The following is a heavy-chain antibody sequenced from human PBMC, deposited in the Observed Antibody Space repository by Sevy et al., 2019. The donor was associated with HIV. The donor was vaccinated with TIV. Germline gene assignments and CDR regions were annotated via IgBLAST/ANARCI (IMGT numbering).Heavy chain of an antibody. J-gene: IGHJ4*02. CDR1: GYTLTKLS. CDR3: TTGFPGEYPECGGVRCYTDYFDH. Sequence: ASVTVSCKLSGYTLTKLSMHWVRQAPGKGLEWMGGFDPEDDETIYAQNFQGRITMTEDPSTDTAYMELKSRKSEDTAVYECTTGFPGEYPECGGVRCYTDYFDHWGQGTLVTVSS. V-gene: IGHV1-24*01. D-gene: IGHD2-2*02. CDR2: FDPEDDET.